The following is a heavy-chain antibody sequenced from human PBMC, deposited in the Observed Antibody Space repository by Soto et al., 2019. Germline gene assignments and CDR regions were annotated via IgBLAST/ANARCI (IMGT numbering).Heavy chain of an antibody. V-gene: IGHV4-59*01. CDR3: ARGTRATQYYYYFYGMDV. J-gene: IGHJ6*02. CDR2: ISYSRST. CDR1: GGSISTYY. Sequence: NPSETLSPTCTVSGGSISTYYGTWVRQPPGKGLEWIGYISYSRSTNYNPTLKSRLTITLNTSKKHFSLKLSSVTAADTAVYYCARGTRATQYYYYFYGMDVWGQGTTVTVSS.